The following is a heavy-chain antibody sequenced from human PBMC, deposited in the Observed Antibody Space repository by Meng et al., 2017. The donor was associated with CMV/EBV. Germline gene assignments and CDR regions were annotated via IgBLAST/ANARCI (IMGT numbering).Heavy chain of an antibody. CDR3: AGGRDTAMPLYYFDY. Sequence: GESLKISCAASGFTVSSNYMSWVRQAPGKGLEWVAVISYDGSNKYYADSVKGRFTISRDNSKNTLYLQMNSLRAEDTAVYYCAGGRDTAMPLYYFDYWGQGTLVTVSS. CDR2: ISYDGSNK. CDR1: GFTVSSNY. V-gene: IGHV3-30*03. J-gene: IGHJ4*02. D-gene: IGHD5-18*01.